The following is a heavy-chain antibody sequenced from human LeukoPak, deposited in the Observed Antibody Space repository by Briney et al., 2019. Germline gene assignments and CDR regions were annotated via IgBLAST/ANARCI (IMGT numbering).Heavy chain of an antibody. V-gene: IGHV3-30*03. Sequence: GGSLRLSCAASGFTFSSYGMHWVRQAPGKGLEWVAVISYDGSNKYYADSVKGRFTISRDNAKNSLYLQMNSLRDEDTAVYYCARDYGSHGEYFDYWGQGTLVTVPS. CDR1: GFTFSSYG. D-gene: IGHD3-10*01. J-gene: IGHJ4*02. CDR2: ISYDGSNK. CDR3: ARDYGSHGEYFDY.